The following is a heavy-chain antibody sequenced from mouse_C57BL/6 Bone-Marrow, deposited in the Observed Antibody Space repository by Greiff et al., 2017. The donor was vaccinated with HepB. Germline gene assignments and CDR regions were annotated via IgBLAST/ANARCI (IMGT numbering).Heavy chain of an antibody. Sequence: EVQVVESGGGLVKPGGSLKLSCAASGFTFSSYTMSWVRQTPEKRLEWVATISGGGGNTYYPDSVKGRFTISRDNAKNTLYLQMSSLRSEDTALYYCARSYGSSYRWYFDVWGTGTTVTVSS. D-gene: IGHD1-1*01. J-gene: IGHJ1*03. CDR3: ARSYGSSYRWYFDV. CDR2: ISGGGGNT. CDR1: GFTFSSYT. V-gene: IGHV5-9*01.